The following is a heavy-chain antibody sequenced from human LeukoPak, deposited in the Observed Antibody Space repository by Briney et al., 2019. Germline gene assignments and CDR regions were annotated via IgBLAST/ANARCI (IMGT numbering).Heavy chain of an antibody. CDR2: ISSSGNYI. V-gene: IGHV3-21*01. CDR1: GFTFSSYS. D-gene: IGHD3-9*01. Sequence: PGGSLRLSCAASGFTFSSYSMNWVRQAPGKGLEWVSSISSSGNYIDYADSVKGRFTVSRDNAKNSLYLQMNSLRAEDTAVYYCAKNYDILTGYLAFDYWGQGTLVTVSS. CDR3: AKNYDILTGYLAFDY. J-gene: IGHJ4*02.